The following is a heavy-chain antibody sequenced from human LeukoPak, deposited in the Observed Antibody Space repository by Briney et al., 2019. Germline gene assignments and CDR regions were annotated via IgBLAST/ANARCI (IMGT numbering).Heavy chain of an antibody. CDR2: IWYDGSNK. D-gene: IGHD6-19*01. J-gene: IGHJ4*02. V-gene: IGHV3-33*08. CDR3: ARDHVAVAVYYFDY. Sequence: GGSLRLSCAVSGFTFSSYGMHWVRQAPGKGPEWVAVIWYDGSNKYYADSVKGRFTISRDNSKNTLYLQMNSLRAEDTAVYYCARDHVAVAVYYFDYWGQGTLVTVSS. CDR1: GFTFSSYG.